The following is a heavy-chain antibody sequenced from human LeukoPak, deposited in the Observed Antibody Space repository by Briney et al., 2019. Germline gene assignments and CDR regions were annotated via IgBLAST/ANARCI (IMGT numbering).Heavy chain of an antibody. D-gene: IGHD6-19*01. CDR1: GYTFTGYY. V-gene: IGHV1-2*02. Sequence: ASVKVSCKASGYTFTGYYMHWVRQAPGQGLEWRGWINPNSGGTNYAQKFQGRVTMTRDTSISTAYMELSRLRSDDTAVYYCARGYELAVAGTVGYWGQGTLVTVSS. CDR2: INPNSGGT. CDR3: ARGYELAVAGTVGY. J-gene: IGHJ4*02.